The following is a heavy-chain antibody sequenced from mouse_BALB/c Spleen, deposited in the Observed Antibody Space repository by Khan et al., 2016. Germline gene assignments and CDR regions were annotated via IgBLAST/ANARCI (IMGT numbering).Heavy chain of an antibody. CDR1: GFSLTGFS. J-gene: IGHJ3*01. CDR2: IWGDGST. V-gene: IGHV2-6-7*01. Sequence: VKLEVSGPGLVAPSQSLSITCTVSGFSLTGFSVNWVRQPPGKGLEWLGVIWGDGSTDYNSALKSRLSFSKDDSKSQVFLKMNSLQTDDTARYFCASYYDYDGGFAYWGQGTLVTVSA. CDR3: ASYYDYDGGFAY. D-gene: IGHD2-4*01.